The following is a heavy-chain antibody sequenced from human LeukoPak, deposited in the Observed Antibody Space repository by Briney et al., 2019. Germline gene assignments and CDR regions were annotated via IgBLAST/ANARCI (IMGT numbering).Heavy chain of an antibody. J-gene: IGHJ4*02. D-gene: IGHD3-22*01. CDR1: GFTFSSYW. V-gene: IGHV3-7*01. Sequence: GGSLRLSCAASGFTFSSYWMTWVRQTPGKGLEWVANIKQDGSEKYYVDSVKGRFTISRDNAKNSLYLQMNSLRAEDTAVYYCARDRSYYYDSSGYYWYWGQGTLVTVSS. CDR3: ARDRSYYYDSSGYYWY. CDR2: IKQDGSEK.